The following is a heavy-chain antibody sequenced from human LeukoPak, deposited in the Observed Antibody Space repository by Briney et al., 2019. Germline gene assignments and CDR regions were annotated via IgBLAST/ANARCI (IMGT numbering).Heavy chain of an antibody. CDR3: ARHRAAAGTNP. D-gene: IGHD6-13*01. CDR1: GGSISSYY. Sequence: SETLSLTCTFSGGSISSYYWSWIRQPPGKGLEWIGYIYYSGSTNYNPSLKSRVTISVDTSKNQFSLKLSSVTAADTAVYYCARHRAAAGTNPWGQGTLVTVSS. J-gene: IGHJ5*02. V-gene: IGHV4-59*08. CDR2: IYYSGST.